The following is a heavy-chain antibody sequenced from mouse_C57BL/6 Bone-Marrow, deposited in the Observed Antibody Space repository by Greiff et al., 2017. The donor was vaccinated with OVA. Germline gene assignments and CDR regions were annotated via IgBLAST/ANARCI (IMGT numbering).Heavy chain of an antibody. CDR2: ISSGGSYT. Sequence: DVQLVASWGDLVKPGGSLKLSCAASGFTFSSYGMSWVRQTPDKRLEWVATISSGGSYTYYPDSVKGRFTISRDNAKNTLYLQMSSLKSEDTAMYYCARRGLIVTFDYWGQGTTLTVSS. J-gene: IGHJ2*01. D-gene: IGHD2-5*01. CDR3: ARRGLIVTFDY. CDR1: GFTFSSYG. V-gene: IGHV5-6*01.